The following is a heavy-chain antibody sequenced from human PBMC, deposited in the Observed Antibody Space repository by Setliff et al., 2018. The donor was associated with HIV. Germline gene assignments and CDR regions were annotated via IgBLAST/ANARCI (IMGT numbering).Heavy chain of an antibody. V-gene: IGHV3-23*01. CDR3: AKANKIAVDTYDI. D-gene: IGHD6-13*01. Sequence: PGGSLRLSCAASGFTFSSHAMRWVRQAPGKGLEWVSAIIGSGGSTYYADSVKGRFTISRDNSKNTLYLQMNSLRAEDTAVYYCAKANKIAVDTYDIWGQGTMVTVSS. CDR2: IIGSGGST. CDR1: GFTFSSHA. J-gene: IGHJ3*02.